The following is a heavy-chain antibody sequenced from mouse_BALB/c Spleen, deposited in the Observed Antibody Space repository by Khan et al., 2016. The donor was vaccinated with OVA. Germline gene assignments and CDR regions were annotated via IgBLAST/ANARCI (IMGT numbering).Heavy chain of an antibody. CDR2: IYPGDGDT. D-gene: IGHD2-14*01. V-gene: IGHV1-80*01. CDR3: RRSGYDYFAY. J-gene: IGHJ3*01. Sequence: QVRLQQSGAELVRPGSSVKISCKASGYAFSNYWMNWVKQRPGQGLEWIGQIYPGDGDTSFNGKFRGKATLTADKSSSTAYMQLSSLTSEDSAVYVCRRSGYDYFAYWGQGTLVTVSA. CDR1: GYAFSNYW.